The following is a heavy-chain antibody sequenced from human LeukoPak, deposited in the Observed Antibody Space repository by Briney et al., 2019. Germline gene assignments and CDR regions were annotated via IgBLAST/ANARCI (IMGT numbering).Heavy chain of an antibody. V-gene: IGHV3-48*03. CDR2: ISSSGSTI. D-gene: IGHD3-16*01. J-gene: IGHJ6*02. Sequence: GGSLRLSCAASGFTFSSYEMNWVRQAPGKGLEWVSYISSSGSTIYYADSVKGRFTISRDNAKNSLYLQMNSLRAEDTAVYYCARDGAGVTYYYYGMDVWGQGTTVTVSS. CDR1: GFTFSSYE. CDR3: ARDGAGVTYYYYGMDV.